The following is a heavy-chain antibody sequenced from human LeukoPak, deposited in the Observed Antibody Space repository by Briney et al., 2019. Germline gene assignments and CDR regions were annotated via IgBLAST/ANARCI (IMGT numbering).Heavy chain of an antibody. CDR2: IYQSVSI. V-gene: IGHV4-30-2*01. CDR3: ARDNYDTSGFCAFDI. D-gene: IGHD3-22*01. J-gene: IGHJ3*02. Sequence: SETLSLTCIVSGGSISSGDYSWSWIRQPPGKGLEWIGNIYQSVSIYYNPSLKSRATMSIDRSKNQFSLKLSSVTAADTAVYYCARDNYDTSGFCAFDIWGQGTMVTVSS. CDR1: GGSISSGDYS.